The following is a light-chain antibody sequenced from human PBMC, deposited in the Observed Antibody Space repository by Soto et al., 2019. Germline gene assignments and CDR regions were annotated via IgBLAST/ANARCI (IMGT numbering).Light chain of an antibody. Sequence: QSLLTQPPSASGSPGQSVTFSCTGTSSDIGDYNYVSWYQQHPGKAPKLMIYEVTKRPSGVPDRFSGSKSGNTASLTVSGLQADDEAHYYCSSYAGKNNYVFGTGTKVTVL. CDR2: EVT. CDR3: SSYAGKNNYV. J-gene: IGLJ1*01. CDR1: SSDIGDYNY. V-gene: IGLV2-8*01.